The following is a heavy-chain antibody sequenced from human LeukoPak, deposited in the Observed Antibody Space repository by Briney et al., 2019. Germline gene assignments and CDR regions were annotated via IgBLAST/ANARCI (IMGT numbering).Heavy chain of an antibody. CDR2: INPSGGST. CDR3: ARDYDTMYGMDV. Sequence: GASVKVSCKASGYIFTSYYMHWVRQAPGQGLEWMGIINPSGGSTSYAQKFQGRVTMTRDTSTSTVYMGLSSLRSEDTAVYYCARDYDTMYGMDVWGQGTTVTVSS. CDR1: GYIFTSYY. D-gene: IGHD5-12*01. V-gene: IGHV1-46*01. J-gene: IGHJ6*02.